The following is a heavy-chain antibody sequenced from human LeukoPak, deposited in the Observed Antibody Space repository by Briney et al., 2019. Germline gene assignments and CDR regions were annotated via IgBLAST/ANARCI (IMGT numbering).Heavy chain of an antibody. Sequence: HSETLSLTCAVYGGSFSGYYWSWIRQPPGKGLEWIGEINHSGSTNYNPSLKSRVTISVDTSKNQFSLKLSSVTAADTAVYYCARGSVTTGVAGDYWGQGTLVTVSS. CDR1: GGSFSGYY. V-gene: IGHV4-34*01. CDR2: INHSGST. D-gene: IGHD4-17*01. CDR3: ARGSVTTGVAGDY. J-gene: IGHJ4*02.